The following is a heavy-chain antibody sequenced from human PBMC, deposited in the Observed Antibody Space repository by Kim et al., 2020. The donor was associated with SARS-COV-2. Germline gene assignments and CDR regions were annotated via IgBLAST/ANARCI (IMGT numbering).Heavy chain of an antibody. CDR2: IIPILGIA. V-gene: IGHV1-69*04. Sequence: SVKVSCKASGGTFSSYAISWVRQAPGQGLEWMGRIIPILGIANYAQKFQGRVTITADKSTSTAYMELSSLKSEDTAVYYCARDKCRGYSYGPGGMDVWG. J-gene: IGHJ6*02. D-gene: IGHD5-18*01. CDR3: ARDKCRGYSYGPGGMDV. CDR1: GGTFSSYA.